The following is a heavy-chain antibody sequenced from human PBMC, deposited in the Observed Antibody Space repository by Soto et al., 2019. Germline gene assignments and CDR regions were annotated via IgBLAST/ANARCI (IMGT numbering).Heavy chain of an antibody. V-gene: IGHV3-30*18. Sequence: PGGSLRLSCAASGFRFASYGMYWVRQTPGKGPEWVAFISPDGTEKDYAESVRGRFTISRDDSRDTLYLQMNTLRVDDTAVYYCTKPASGLQWPPFDPWGHGTLVTVSS. CDR3: TKPASGLQWPPFDP. CDR1: GFRFASYG. CDR2: ISPDGTEK. D-gene: IGHD6-19*01. J-gene: IGHJ5*02.